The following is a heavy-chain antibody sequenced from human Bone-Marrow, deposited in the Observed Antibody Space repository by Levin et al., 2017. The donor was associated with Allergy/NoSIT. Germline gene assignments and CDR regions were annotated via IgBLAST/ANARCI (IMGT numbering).Heavy chain of an antibody. CDR1: GFTFSSYA. J-gene: IGHJ4*02. D-gene: IGHD2-21*02. Sequence: PGGSLRLSCAASGFTFSSYAMSWVRQAPGKGLEWVSAISGSGGSTYYADSVKGRFTISRDNSKNTLYLQMNSLRAEDTAVYYCAKAPLFCGGDCYYLLDWGQGTLVTVSS. CDR3: AKAPLFCGGDCYYLLD. CDR2: ISGSGGST. V-gene: IGHV3-23*01.